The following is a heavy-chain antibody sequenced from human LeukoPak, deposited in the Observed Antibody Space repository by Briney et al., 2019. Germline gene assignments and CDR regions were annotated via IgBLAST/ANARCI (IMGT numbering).Heavy chain of an antibody. CDR3: ATPLAARLAFDY. D-gene: IGHD6-6*01. CDR2: FDPEDGET. CDR1: GYTLTELS. V-gene: IGHV1-24*01. Sequence: GASVKVSCKVSGYTLTELSMHWVRQAPGKGPEWMGGFDPEDGETIYAQKFQGRVTMTEDTSTDTAYMELSSLRSEDTAVYYCATPLAARLAFDYWGQGTLVTVSS. J-gene: IGHJ4*02.